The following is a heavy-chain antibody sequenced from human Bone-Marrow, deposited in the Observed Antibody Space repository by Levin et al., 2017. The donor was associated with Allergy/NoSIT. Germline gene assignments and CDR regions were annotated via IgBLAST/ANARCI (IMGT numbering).Heavy chain of an antibody. V-gene: IGHV3-53*01. CDR2: IYSGGST. Sequence: GGSLRLSCAASGFTVSNNYMRWVRQAPGKGLEWVSLIYSGGSTYYADSVKGRFTISRDKSKNTLSLQMNSLRVEDTAVYYCARGEISGVTGDYWGQGTLVTVSS. J-gene: IGHJ4*02. D-gene: IGHD3-10*01. CDR3: ARGEISGVTGDY. CDR1: GFTVSNNY.